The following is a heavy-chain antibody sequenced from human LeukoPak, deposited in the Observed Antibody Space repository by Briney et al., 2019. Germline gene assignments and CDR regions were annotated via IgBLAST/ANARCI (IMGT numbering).Heavy chain of an antibody. D-gene: IGHD3-22*01. V-gene: IGHV4-59*01. CDR3: ARVDDSSVIDY. CDR1: GGSISDYY. CDR2: IYYSGRT. Sequence: SETLFLTCTVSGGSISDYYWSWIRQPPGKGLEWVGYIYYSGRTNYNLSLMSRVTISVDTSKNQFSLKVSSVTAADTAVYYCARVDDSSVIDYWGQGTLVTVSS. J-gene: IGHJ4*02.